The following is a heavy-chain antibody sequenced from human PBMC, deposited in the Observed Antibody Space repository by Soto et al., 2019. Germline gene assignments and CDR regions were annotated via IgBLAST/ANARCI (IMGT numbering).Heavy chain of an antibody. V-gene: IGHV4-61*08. Sequence: SETLSLTCAVSGGSISSGGYSWSWIRQPPGKGLEWIGYIYHSGSTNYNPSLKSRVTISVDTSRNQFSLKLSSVTAADTAVYYCASLGQLGLPWGQGTLVTVSS. CDR1: GGSISSGGYS. CDR2: IYHSGST. CDR3: ASLGQLGLP. D-gene: IGHD6-6*01. J-gene: IGHJ5*02.